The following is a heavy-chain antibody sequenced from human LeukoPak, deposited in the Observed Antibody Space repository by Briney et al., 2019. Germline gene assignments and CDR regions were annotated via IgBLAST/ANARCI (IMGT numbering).Heavy chain of an antibody. CDR1: GFTFSDYY. CDR3: ARLHSSTLDY. V-gene: IGHV3-11*03. CDR2: IRSSYT. D-gene: IGHD6-13*01. J-gene: IGHJ4*02. Sequence: KPGGSLRLSCAASGFTFSDYYMSWIRQAPGKGLEWVSYIRSSYTNYADSVKGRFTISRDIAKNSLYLQMNSLRAEDTAVYYCARLHSSTLDYWGQATLVTVSS.